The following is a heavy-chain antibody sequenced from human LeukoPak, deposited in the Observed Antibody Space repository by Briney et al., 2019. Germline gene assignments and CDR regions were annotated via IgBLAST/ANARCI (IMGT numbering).Heavy chain of an antibody. D-gene: IGHD4-17*01. CDR3: ARGTVTTYFDYYYGMDV. CDR1: GGSISSSSYY. V-gene: IGHV4-39*07. J-gene: IGHJ6*02. Sequence: SETLSLTCTVPGGSISSSSYYWGWIRQPPGKGLEWFGSIYYSGSTYSNPSLKSRVTISVGTSKNQFSLKLSCVTAADTAVYYCARGTVTTYFDYYYGMDVWGQGTTVTVSS. CDR2: IYYSGST.